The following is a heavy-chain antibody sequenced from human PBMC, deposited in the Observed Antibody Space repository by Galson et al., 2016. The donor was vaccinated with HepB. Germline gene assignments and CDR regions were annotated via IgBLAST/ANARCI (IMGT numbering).Heavy chain of an antibody. V-gene: IGHV4-31*03. J-gene: IGHJ6*04. Sequence: TLSLTCTVSGGSISSGGYYWSWIRQHPGKGLEWIGYIYYSGSTYYNPSLQSRVTISVDTSKNQFSLKLSTVTAADTAVYYCARGSYCSSTSCYPLAYYYYGMDVWGKGTTVTVSS. CDR3: ARGSYCSSTSCYPLAYYYYGMDV. D-gene: IGHD2-2*01. CDR1: GGSISSGGYY. CDR2: IYYSGST.